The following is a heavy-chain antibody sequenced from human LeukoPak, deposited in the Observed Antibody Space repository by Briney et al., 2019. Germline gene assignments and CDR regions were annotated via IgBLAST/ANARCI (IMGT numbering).Heavy chain of an antibody. J-gene: IGHJ6*02. CDR2: FDPEDGET. CDR3: ATVRVQLERRYYYYGMDV. Sequence: ASVKVSCKASGYTFTGYYIHWVRQAPGKGLEWMGGFDPEDGETIYAQKFQGRVTMTEDTSTDTAYMELSSLRSEDTAVYYCATVRVQLERRYYYYGMDVWGQGTTVTVSS. V-gene: IGHV1-24*01. D-gene: IGHD1-1*01. CDR1: GYTFTGYY.